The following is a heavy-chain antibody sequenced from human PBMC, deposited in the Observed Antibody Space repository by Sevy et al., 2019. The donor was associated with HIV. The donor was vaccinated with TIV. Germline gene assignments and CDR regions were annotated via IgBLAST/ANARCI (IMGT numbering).Heavy chain of an antibody. Sequence: GGSLRLSCEASGFVFNNYNIHWVRQAPGKGLEWVAVIWYDGSKKYYADSVKGRFTISRDQNKSTVYLQMNSLRADDTALDYCVREHYYNSWNHYTSPLSYWGRGTSVTVSS. D-gene: IGHD3-10*01. CDR2: IWYDGSKK. V-gene: IGHV3-33*04. CDR1: GFVFNNYN. CDR3: VREHYYNSWNHYTSPLSY. J-gene: IGHJ4*02.